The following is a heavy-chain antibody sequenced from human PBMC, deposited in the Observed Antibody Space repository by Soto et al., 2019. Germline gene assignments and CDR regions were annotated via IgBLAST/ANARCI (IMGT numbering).Heavy chain of an antibody. J-gene: IGHJ5*01. CDR1: GYTFFTYD. D-gene: IGHD5-12*01. CDR3: ARHHGPTTSENWFDP. V-gene: IGHV1-18*01. Sequence: QVHLVQSGVEVKTPGASVKVSCQASGYTFFTYDISWVRQAPGQGLEWMGWISTYSGDTKYAQKFQGRVTMTTDTSTNTSYLELRSQRSAYTAVYYCARHHGPTTSENWFDPWGQGTLVTVSS. CDR2: ISTYSGDT.